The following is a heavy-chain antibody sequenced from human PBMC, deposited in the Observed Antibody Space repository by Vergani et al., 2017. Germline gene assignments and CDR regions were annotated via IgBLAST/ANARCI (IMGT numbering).Heavy chain of an antibody. CDR1: GFTFDDYA. CDR2: ISWNSGSI. J-gene: IGHJ3*02. CDR3: ATEYGITMVRGVEDDAFDI. Sequence: VQLVESGGGLVQPGRSLRLSCAASGFTFDDYAMHWVRQAPGKGLEWVSGISWNSGSIGYADSVKGRFTISRDNAKNSLYLQMNSLRDEDTAVYYCATEYGITMVRGVEDDAFDIWGQGTMVTVSS. D-gene: IGHD3-10*01. V-gene: IGHV3-9*01.